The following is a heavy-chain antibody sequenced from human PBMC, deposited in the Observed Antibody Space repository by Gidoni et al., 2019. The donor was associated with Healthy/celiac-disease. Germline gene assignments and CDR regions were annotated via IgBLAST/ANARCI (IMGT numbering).Heavy chain of an antibody. D-gene: IGHD3-3*01. CDR1: GYTFTSYY. Sequence: QVQLVQSGAEVKKPGASVKVSCKASGYTFTSYYMHWVRQAPGQGLEWMGIINPSGGSTSYAQKFQGRVTMTRDTSTSTVYMELSSLRSEDTAVYYCARDGGITIFGVVITENYGMDVWGQGTTVTVSS. V-gene: IGHV1-46*01. J-gene: IGHJ6*02. CDR2: INPSGGST. CDR3: ARDGGITIFGVVITENYGMDV.